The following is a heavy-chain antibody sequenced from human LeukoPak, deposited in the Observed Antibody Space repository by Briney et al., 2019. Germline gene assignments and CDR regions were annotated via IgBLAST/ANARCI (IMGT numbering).Heavy chain of an antibody. D-gene: IGHD5-12*01. CDR2: IYHGDSDT. J-gene: IGHJ3*02. CDR3: ARPNIAFDAFDI. V-gene: IGHV5-51*01. Sequence: GDSLKISGKASGYSSTGFSGGWVGQMPGKGLKWMGIIYHGDSDTRYSPPFQRQVTISADKSISTDYLPWSSLKASDTAMYYCARPNIAFDAFDIWGQGTMVTVSS. CDR1: GYSSTGFS.